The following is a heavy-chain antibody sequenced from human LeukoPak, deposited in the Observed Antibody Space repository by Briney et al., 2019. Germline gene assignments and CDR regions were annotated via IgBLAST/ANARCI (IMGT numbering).Heavy chain of an antibody. V-gene: IGHV7-4-1*02. CDR2: INTNTGNP. Sequence: ASVKVSCKASGYTFTNYAMNWVRQAPGQGLEWMGWINTNTGNPTYAQGFTGRFVFSLDTSVSTAYLQISSLTAEETAVYFCARESGDRHFYYYYMDVWGKGTTVTVSS. J-gene: IGHJ6*03. D-gene: IGHD7-27*01. CDR3: ARESGDRHFYYYYMDV. CDR1: GYTFTNYA.